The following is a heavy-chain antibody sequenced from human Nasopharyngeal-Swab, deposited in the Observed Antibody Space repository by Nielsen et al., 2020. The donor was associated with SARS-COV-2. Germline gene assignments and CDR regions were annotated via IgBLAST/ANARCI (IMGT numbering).Heavy chain of an antibody. CDR1: GGSISSYY. V-gene: IGHV4-59*01. CDR3: ARASAGYFDL. Sequence: SETLSLTCTVSGGSISSYYWSWIRQPPGKGLEWIGYLYYSGSTNYNPSLKSRVTISVDTSKNQFSLKLSSVTAADTAVYYCARASAGYFDLWGRGTLVTVSS. CDR2: LYYSGST. J-gene: IGHJ2*01.